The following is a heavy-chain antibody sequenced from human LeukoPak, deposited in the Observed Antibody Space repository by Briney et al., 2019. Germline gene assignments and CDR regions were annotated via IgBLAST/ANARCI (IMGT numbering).Heavy chain of an antibody. Sequence: SETLSLTCTVSGGSVSSGSYYWRWIRQPPGKGLEWIGYIYYSGSTNYNPSLKSRVTISVDTSKNQFSLKLSPVTAADTAVYYCAREGASYRIFDYWGQGTLVTVSS. D-gene: IGHD1-26*01. CDR3: AREGASYRIFDY. CDR1: GGSVSSGSYY. CDR2: IYYSGST. V-gene: IGHV4-61*01. J-gene: IGHJ4*02.